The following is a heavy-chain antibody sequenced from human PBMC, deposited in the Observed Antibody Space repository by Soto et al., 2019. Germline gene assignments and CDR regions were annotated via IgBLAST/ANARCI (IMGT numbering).Heavy chain of an antibody. CDR2: IRNKANSYTT. CDR3: ARLLGRTQNFDY. D-gene: IGHD1-26*01. V-gene: IGHV3-72*01. Sequence: EVQLVESGGGLVQPGGSLRLSCVASGFTFSDLYMDWVRQAPGKGLEWVGRIRNKANSYTTEYAASVKGRFTMSRDDSKISLSLQMNSLKTEDTAVYYCARLLGRTQNFDYWGQGTLVTVSS. J-gene: IGHJ4*02. CDR1: GFTFSDLY.